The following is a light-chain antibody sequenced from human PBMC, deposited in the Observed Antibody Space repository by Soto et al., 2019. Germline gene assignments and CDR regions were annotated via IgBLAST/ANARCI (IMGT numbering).Light chain of an antibody. Sequence: DIQMTQSPSTLSASVGDRVTITCRASQSISSWLAWYQQKPGKVPNLLIYAASTLESGVPSRFSGSGSGTEFTLTISSLQPDDFATYYCQQYNSYWTFGQGTKVDIK. CDR1: QSISSW. CDR3: QQYNSYWT. CDR2: AAS. V-gene: IGKV1-5*01. J-gene: IGKJ1*01.